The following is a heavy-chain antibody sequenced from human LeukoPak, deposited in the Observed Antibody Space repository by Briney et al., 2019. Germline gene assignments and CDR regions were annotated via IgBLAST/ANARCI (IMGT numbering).Heavy chain of an antibody. CDR2: INPNSGGT. V-gene: IGHV1-2*02. J-gene: IGHJ4*02. D-gene: IGHD6-19*01. CDR3: AATYSSGWAQTNFDY. CDR1: GYTFTGYY. Sequence: GASVKVSCKASGYTFTGYYMHWVRQAPGQGLEWMGWINPNSGGTNYAQKFQGRVTMTRDTSISTAYMELSSLRSEDTAVYYCAATYSSGWAQTNFDYWGQGTLVTVSS.